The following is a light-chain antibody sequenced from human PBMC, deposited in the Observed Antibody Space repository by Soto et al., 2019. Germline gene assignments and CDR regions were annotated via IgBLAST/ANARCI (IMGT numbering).Light chain of an antibody. V-gene: IGKV1-5*01. J-gene: IGKJ1*01. CDR1: QSISSW. Sequence: DIQMTQSPSTLSASVGDRVTITCRASQSISSWLAWYQQKPGKAPKLLIYDASSLESGVPSRFSGSGSGTEFTLPISSLQPDDFATYYCQQYNSYSPKWTFGQGTKV. CDR3: QQYNSYSPKWT. CDR2: DAS.